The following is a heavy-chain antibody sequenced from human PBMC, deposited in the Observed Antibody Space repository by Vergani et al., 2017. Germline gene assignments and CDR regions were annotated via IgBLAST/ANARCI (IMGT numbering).Heavy chain of an antibody. D-gene: IGHD2-8*01. Sequence: QVQLQESGPGLVKPSQTLSLTCTVSGGSISSGGYYWSWIRQHPGKGLEWIGYIYYSRSTYYNPSLKSRVTISVDTSKNQFSLKLSSVTAADTAVYYCARVWEYCTNGVCYTRWFDPWGQGTLVTVSS. CDR3: ARVWEYCTNGVCYTRWFDP. CDR2: IYYSRST. J-gene: IGHJ5*02. V-gene: IGHV4-31*03. CDR1: GGSISSGGYY.